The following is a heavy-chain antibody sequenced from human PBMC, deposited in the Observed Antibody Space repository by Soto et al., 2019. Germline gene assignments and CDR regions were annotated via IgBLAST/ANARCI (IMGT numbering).Heavy chain of an antibody. V-gene: IGHV3-30*18. CDR2: ISYDGSNK. Sequence: GGSLRLSCAASGFTFSSYGMHWVRQAPGKGLEWVAVISYDGSNKYYADSVKGRFTISRDNSKNTLYLQMNSLRAEDTAVYDCAKDLALVVTAILRYYYYGMDVWGQGTTVTVSS. CDR3: AKDLALVVTAILRYYYYGMDV. CDR1: GFTFSSYG. D-gene: IGHD2-21*02. J-gene: IGHJ6*02.